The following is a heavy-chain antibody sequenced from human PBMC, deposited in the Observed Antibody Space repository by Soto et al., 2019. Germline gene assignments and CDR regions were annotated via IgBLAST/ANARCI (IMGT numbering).Heavy chain of an antibody. D-gene: IGHD6-19*01. Sequence: SQTLSLTCAISGDSVSSNSAAWNWIRQSPSRGLEWLGRTYYRSKWYNDYAVSVKSRITINPDTSKNQFSLQLNSVTPEDTAVYNCARDSYSSGWYPVYYFDYWGQGTLVTVSS. J-gene: IGHJ4*02. V-gene: IGHV6-1*01. CDR2: TYYRSKWYN. CDR1: GDSVSSNSAA. CDR3: ARDSYSSGWYPVYYFDY.